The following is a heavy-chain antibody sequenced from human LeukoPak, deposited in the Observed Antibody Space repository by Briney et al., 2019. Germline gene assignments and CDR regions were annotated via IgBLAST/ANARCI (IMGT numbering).Heavy chain of an antibody. CDR1: EFTISRYW. J-gene: IGHJ3*02. CDR3: ARGWNTTPRSGFDI. V-gene: IGHV3-74*01. CDR2: INNDGSIT. Sequence: GGSLRLSCAASEFTISRYWMHWARQAPGKGLVWVSNINNDGSITTYADSVKGRFTISRDNVKNTLFLQMNSLGAEDTALYYCARGWNTTPRSGFDIWGLGTMVTVSS. D-gene: IGHD1/OR15-1a*01.